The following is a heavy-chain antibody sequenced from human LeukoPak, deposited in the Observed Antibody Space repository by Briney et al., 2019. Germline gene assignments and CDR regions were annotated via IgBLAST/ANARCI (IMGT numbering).Heavy chain of an antibody. J-gene: IGHJ6*03. D-gene: IGHD3-3*01. CDR2: FIPILDTA. Sequence: SVKVSCKASGYTFTTYNINWVRQAPGQGLEWMGVFIPILDTANSTQKFQGRLTITADKSTNTVYMELSSLRFDDTAVYFCAGIPVFGVVLHQEPVWGKGTTVTVSS. CDR1: GYTFTTYN. CDR3: AGIPVFGVVLHQEPV. V-gene: IGHV1-69*08.